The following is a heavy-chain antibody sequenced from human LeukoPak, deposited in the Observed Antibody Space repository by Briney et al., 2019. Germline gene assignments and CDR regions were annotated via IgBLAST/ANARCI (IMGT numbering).Heavy chain of an antibody. CDR2: ISGDGGST. CDR1: GFTFDDYA. CDR3: AKDTWGYYDYVWGSYRPNYFDY. V-gene: IGHV3-43*02. D-gene: IGHD3-16*02. J-gene: IGHJ4*02. Sequence: GGSLRLSCAASGFTFDDYAMPWVRQAPGKGLEWVSLISGDGGSTYYADSVKGRFTISRDNSKNFLYLQMNSLRTEDTALYYCAKDTWGYYDYVWGSYRPNYFDYWGQGTLVTVSS.